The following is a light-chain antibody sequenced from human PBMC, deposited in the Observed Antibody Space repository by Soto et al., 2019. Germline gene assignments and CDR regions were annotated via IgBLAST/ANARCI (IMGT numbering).Light chain of an antibody. CDR1: QTIIGY. CDR2: AAS. Sequence: DIQMSQSPSSLSVSIGDSVTITCRASQTIIGYLNWYQQKPGKAPRLLINAASNLQSGVPSRFRGSGSETDFTLTITSLQPEDFATYYCQQSYTTPRTFGQGTKV. J-gene: IGKJ1*01. CDR3: QQSYTTPRT. V-gene: IGKV1-39*01.